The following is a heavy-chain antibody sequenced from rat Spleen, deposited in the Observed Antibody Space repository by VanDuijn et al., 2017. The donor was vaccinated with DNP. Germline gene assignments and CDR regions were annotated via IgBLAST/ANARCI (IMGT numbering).Heavy chain of an antibody. CDR3: TTDFERGY. V-gene: IGHV2-43*01. J-gene: IGHJ2*01. Sequence: QVQLKESGPGLVQPSQTLSLACTVSGFSLTSYHVHWVRQPSGKGLEWMGVIWTGGSTEYNSALKSRLSINRDTSKSQVFLKMNSLQPEDTGTYYCTTDFERGYWGQGVMVTVSS. CDR2: IWTGGST. CDR1: GFSLTSYH. D-gene: IGHD1-11*01.